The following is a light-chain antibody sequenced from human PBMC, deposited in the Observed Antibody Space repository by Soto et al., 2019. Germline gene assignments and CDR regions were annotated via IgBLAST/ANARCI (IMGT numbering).Light chain of an antibody. CDR2: EDF. Sequence: QSVLIQPASVSGSPGQSITISCTGTISDIGSYDRVSWYQRHPGRAPKLMIYEDFRRPSEISNRFSGSKSGVTASLAISGLQAEDEGDYYCASYAGSDLYVVFGGGTEVTVL. CDR1: ISDIGSYDR. V-gene: IGLV2-23*01. J-gene: IGLJ2*01. CDR3: ASYAGSDLYVV.